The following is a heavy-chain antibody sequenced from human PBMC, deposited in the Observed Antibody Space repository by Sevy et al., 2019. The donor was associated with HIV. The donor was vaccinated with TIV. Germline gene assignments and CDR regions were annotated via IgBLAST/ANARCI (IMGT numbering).Heavy chain of an antibody. CDR1: GFTFSSYE. D-gene: IGHD4-17*01. CDR3: ARDLPPSATTVAHFDC. J-gene: IGHJ4*02. V-gene: IGHV3-48*03. CDR2: ISNSGTTI. Sequence: GGSLRLSCAASGFTFSSYEMNWVRQAPGKGLEWVSYISNSGTTISYSDSVKGRFTISRDNARNSLYLQMNSLRAEDTAVYYCARDLPPSATTVAHFDCWGQGTLVTVYS.